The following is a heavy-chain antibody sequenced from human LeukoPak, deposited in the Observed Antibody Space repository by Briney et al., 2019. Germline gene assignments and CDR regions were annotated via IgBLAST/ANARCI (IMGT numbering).Heavy chain of an antibody. CDR3: ARDDCSSTSCYGDFDY. V-gene: IGHV1-2*02. CDR2: INPNSGGT. Sequence: ASVKVSCKASGYTFTGYYMHRVRQAPGQGLEWMGWINPNSGGTNYAQKFQGRVTMTRDTSISTAYMELSRLRSDDTAVYYCARDDCSSTSCYGDFDYWGQGTLVTVSS. D-gene: IGHD2-2*01. CDR1: GYTFTGYY. J-gene: IGHJ4*02.